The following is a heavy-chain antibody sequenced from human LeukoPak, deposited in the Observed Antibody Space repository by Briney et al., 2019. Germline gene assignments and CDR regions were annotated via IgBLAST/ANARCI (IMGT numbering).Heavy chain of an antibody. CDR1: GGSFSGYY. V-gene: IGHV4-34*01. Sequence: SETLSLTCAVYGGSFSGYYWSWIRQPPGKGLEWIGEINHSGSTNYNPSLKSRVTISVDTSKNQFSLKLSSVTAADTAVYYCARRRRSLAVAGGYFDYWGQGTLVTVSS. CDR2: INHSGST. D-gene: IGHD6-19*01. CDR3: ARRRRSLAVAGGYFDY. J-gene: IGHJ4*02.